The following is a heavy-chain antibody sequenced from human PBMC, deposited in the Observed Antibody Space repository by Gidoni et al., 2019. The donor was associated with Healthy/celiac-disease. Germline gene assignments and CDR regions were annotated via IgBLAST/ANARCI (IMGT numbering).Heavy chain of an antibody. Sequence: QLQLQESGPGLVKPSETLSLTCTVSGGSISSSSYYWGWIRQPPGKGLEWIGSIYYSGSTYYNPSLKSRVTISVDTSKNQFSLTLSSVTAADTAVYYCARMFSSSPDYFDYWGQGTLVTVSS. V-gene: IGHV4-39*01. D-gene: IGHD6-13*01. CDR2: IYYSGST. J-gene: IGHJ4*02. CDR1: GGSISSSSYY. CDR3: ARMFSSSPDYFDY.